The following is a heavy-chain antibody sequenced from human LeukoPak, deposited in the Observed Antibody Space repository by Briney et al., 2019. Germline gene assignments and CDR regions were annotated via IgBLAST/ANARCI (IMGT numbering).Heavy chain of an antibody. CDR1: GGSISSSSYY. CDR2: IYYSGST. Sequence: SETLSLTCTVSGGSISSSSYYWGWIRQPPGKGLEWIGSIYYSGSTYYNPSLKSRVTISVDTSKNQFSLELSSVTAADTAVYYCARLGVGAFDIWGQGTMVTVSS. V-gene: IGHV4-39*01. J-gene: IGHJ3*02. D-gene: IGHD2-15*01. CDR3: ARLGVGAFDI.